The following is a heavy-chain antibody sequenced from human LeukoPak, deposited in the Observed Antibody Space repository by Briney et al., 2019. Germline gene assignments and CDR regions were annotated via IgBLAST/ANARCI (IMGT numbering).Heavy chain of an antibody. CDR2: IYTSGST. J-gene: IGHJ4*02. Sequence: PSETLSLTCTVSGGSISSYYWSWIRQPAGKGLEWIGRIYTSGSTNYNPSLKSRVTMSVDTSKNQFSLKLSSVTAADTAVYYCAREMVQGVIITEYYFDYWGQGTLVTVSS. V-gene: IGHV4-4*07. D-gene: IGHD3-10*01. CDR1: GGSISSYY. CDR3: AREMVQGVIITEYYFDY.